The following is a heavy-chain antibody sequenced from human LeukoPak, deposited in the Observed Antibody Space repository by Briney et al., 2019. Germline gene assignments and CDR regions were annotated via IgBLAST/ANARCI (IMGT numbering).Heavy chain of an antibody. CDR3: ARALREEPFDY. V-gene: IGHV4-59*01. J-gene: IGHJ4*02. Sequence: SETLSLTCTVSGGSISSYYWSWIRQPPGKGLEWIGYIYYSGSTNYNPSLKSRATISVDTSKNQFSLKLSSVTAADTAVYYCARALREEPFDYWGQGTLVTVSS. D-gene: IGHD3-16*01. CDR2: IYYSGST. CDR1: GGSISSYY.